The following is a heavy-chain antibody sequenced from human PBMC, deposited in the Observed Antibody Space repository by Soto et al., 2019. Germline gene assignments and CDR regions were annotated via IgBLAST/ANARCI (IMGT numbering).Heavy chain of an antibody. Sequence: QVQLVQSGAEVKKPGSSVKVSCKASGGIFGNFAFNWMRQAPGQGLEWMGGIIPTLGTPHYAQKFLGRVTITADESTRTVYMEMSSLTVEDTAVYYCARVGLGAYDYWGQGTLVIVSS. CDR3: ARVGLGAYDY. V-gene: IGHV1-69*01. CDR2: IIPTLGTP. J-gene: IGHJ4*02. CDR1: GGIFGNFA. D-gene: IGHD6-19*01.